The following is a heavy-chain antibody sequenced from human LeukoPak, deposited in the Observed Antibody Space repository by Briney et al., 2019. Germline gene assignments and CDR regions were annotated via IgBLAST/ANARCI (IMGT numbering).Heavy chain of an antibody. CDR2: IIPIFGTA. Sequence: SVKVSCKASGYTFSNYGIIWVRQAPGQRLEWMGGIIPIFGTANYAQKFQGRVTITADESTSTAYMELSSLRSEDTAVYYCARAMASAAGTGRWFDPWGQGTLVTVSS. D-gene: IGHD6-13*01. CDR1: GYTFSNYG. CDR3: ARAMASAAGTGRWFDP. J-gene: IGHJ5*02. V-gene: IGHV1-69*13.